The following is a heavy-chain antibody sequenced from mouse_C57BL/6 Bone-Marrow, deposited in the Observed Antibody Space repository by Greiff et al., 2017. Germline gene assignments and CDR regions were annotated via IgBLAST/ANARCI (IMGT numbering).Heavy chain of an antibody. J-gene: IGHJ3*01. CDR2: INPNNGGT. CDR1: GYTFTDYY. D-gene: IGHD1-1*01. V-gene: IGHV1-26*01. Sequence: VQLQQSGPELVKPGASVKISCKASGYTFTDYYMNWVKQSHGKSLEWIGDINPNNGGTSYNQQFKGKATLTVDKSSSTAYLEIRSLTSEDSAVYYCASPLIYYYGSSFAYWGQGTLVTVSA. CDR3: ASPLIYYYGSSFAY.